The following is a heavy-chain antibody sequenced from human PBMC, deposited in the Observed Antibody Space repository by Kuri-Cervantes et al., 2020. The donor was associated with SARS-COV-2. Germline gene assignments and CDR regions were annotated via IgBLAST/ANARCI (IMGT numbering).Heavy chain of an antibody. CDR2: INHSGST. D-gene: IGHD3-3*01. CDR3: ARDLVTIFGVGEQDIDI. J-gene: IGHJ3*02. CDR1: GGSFSGYY. Sequence: SQTLSLTCAVYGGSFSGYYWSWVRQPPGKGLEWIGEINHSGSTNYNPSLKSRVTISVDTSKNQFSLKLSSVTAADTAVYYCARDLVTIFGVGEQDIDIWGQGTMVTVSS. V-gene: IGHV4-34*01.